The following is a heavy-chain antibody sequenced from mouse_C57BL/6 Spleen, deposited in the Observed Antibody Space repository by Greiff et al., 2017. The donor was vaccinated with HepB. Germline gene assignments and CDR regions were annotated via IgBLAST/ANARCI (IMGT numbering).Heavy chain of an antibody. J-gene: IGHJ2*01. CDR1: GYTFTSYW. V-gene: IGHV1-72*01. CDR2: IDPNSGGT. CDR3: ARMDYYGSSYLYYFDY. D-gene: IGHD1-1*01. Sequence: QVHVKQPGAELVKPGASVKLSCKASGYTFTSYWMHWVKQRPGRGLEWIGRIDPNSGGTKYNEKFKSKATLTVDKPSSTAYMQLSSLTSEDSAVYYCARMDYYGSSYLYYFDYGGKGTTLTVSS.